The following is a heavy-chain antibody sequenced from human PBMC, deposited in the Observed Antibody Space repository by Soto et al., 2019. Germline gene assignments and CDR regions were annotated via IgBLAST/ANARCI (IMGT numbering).Heavy chain of an antibody. CDR3: AREYSSLFEGTRYYYYDGMDV. D-gene: IGHD6-6*01. V-gene: IGHV3-48*03. Sequence: GGSLRLSCAASGFTFSSYEMNWVRQAPGKGLEWVSYISSSGSTIYYADSVKGRFAISRDNAKNSLYLQMNSLRSEDTAVYYCAREYSSLFEGTRYYYYDGMDVWGQGTTVTVSS. CDR1: GFTFSSYE. J-gene: IGHJ6*02. CDR2: ISSSGSTI.